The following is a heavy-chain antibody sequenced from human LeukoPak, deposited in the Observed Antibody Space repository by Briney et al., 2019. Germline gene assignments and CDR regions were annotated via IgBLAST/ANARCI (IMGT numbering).Heavy chain of an antibody. J-gene: IGHJ4*02. Sequence: KTSGTLSLTCAVSGGSISSSNWWSWVRQPPGKGLEWIGEIYHSGSTNYNPSLKSRVTISVDTSKNQFSLKLYSVTAADTAVYYCARGGDYGDYVFHYWGQGTLVTVSS. V-gene: IGHV4-4*02. D-gene: IGHD4-17*01. CDR2: IYHSGST. CDR1: GGSISSSNW. CDR3: ARGGDYGDYVFHY.